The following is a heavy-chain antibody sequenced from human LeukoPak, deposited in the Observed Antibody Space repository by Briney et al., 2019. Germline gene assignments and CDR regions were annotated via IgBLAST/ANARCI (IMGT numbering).Heavy chain of an antibody. V-gene: IGHV3-23*01. CDR3: VRDLRAVSYGFD. CDR2: ITGSGGWA. CDR1: GLTFSSYA. Sequence: GSLRLSCAASGLTFSSYAMMWLRQAPGQGLEWVSAITGSGGWALYADSVKGRFTISRDNGKNSVYLQMNSLRAEDTALYYCVRDLRAVSYGFDWGQGTLVTVSS. J-gene: IGHJ4*02. D-gene: IGHD3-16*01.